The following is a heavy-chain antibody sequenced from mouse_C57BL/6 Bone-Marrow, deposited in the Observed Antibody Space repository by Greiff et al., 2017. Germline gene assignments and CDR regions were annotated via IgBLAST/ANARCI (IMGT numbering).Heavy chain of an antibody. J-gene: IGHJ2*01. D-gene: IGHD2-2*01. V-gene: IGHV1-42*01. CDR1: GYSFTGYY. Sequence: EVQLQQSGPELVKPGASVKISCKASGYSFTGYYMNWVKQSPEKSLEWIGEINPSTGGTTYNPKFKAKATLTVDKSSSTAYMQLKSLTSEDSAVYYCARGPLWLPFDYWGQGTTRTVSS. CDR2: INPSTGGT. CDR3: ARGPLWLPFDY.